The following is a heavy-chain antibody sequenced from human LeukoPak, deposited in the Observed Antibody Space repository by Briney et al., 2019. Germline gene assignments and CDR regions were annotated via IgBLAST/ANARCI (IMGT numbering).Heavy chain of an antibody. J-gene: IGHJ4*02. CDR1: GGSISSSSYY. Sequence: SETLSLTCTVSGGSISSSSYYWGWIRQPPGKGLEWIGSIYYSGSTYYNPSLKSRVTISVDTSKNQFSLKLSSVTAADTAVYYCATREETYDYVWGSYRYTFDYWGQGTLVTVSS. CDR2: IYYSGST. CDR3: ATREETYDYVWGSYRYTFDY. V-gene: IGHV4-39*01. D-gene: IGHD3-16*02.